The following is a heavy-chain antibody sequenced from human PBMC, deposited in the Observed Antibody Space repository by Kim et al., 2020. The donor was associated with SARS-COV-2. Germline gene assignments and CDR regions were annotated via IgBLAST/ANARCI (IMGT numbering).Heavy chain of an antibody. Sequence: ESVKGRFTHSRDHSKNTVCLQMNSLRAEDTAVYYCAKESSIAAAGKGYDYWGQGTLVTVSS. V-gene: IGHV3-30*02. J-gene: IGHJ4*02. CDR3: AKESSIAAAGKGYDY. D-gene: IGHD6-13*01.